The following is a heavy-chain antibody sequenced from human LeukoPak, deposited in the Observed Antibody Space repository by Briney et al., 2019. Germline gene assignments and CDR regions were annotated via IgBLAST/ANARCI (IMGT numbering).Heavy chain of an antibody. CDR1: GYTLTELS. D-gene: IGHD3-22*01. CDR3: ATAPHQYYYDSSGSHFDY. J-gene: IGHJ4*02. Sequence: ASVKVSCKVSGYTLTELSMHWVRQAPGKGLEWMGGFDPEDGETIYAQKFQGRVTMTEDTSTDTAYMELSSPRSEDTAVYYCATAPHQYYYDSSGSHFDYWGQGTLVTVSS. V-gene: IGHV1-24*01. CDR2: FDPEDGET.